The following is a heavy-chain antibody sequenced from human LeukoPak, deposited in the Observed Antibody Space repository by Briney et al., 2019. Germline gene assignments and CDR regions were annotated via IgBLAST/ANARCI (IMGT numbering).Heavy chain of an antibody. CDR2: ISDSGNT. J-gene: IGHJ4*02. V-gene: IGHV3-23*01. D-gene: IGHD2-21*01. Sequence: GGSLRLSCAASGFTLSSYAMSWVRQAPGKGLERVSAISDSGNTYHADSVKGRFTISRDSSKNTLFLQMNRLRPEDAAVYYCAKAPVTTCRGAYCYPFDYWGQGTLVTVSS. CDR1: GFTLSSYA. CDR3: AKAPVTTCRGAYCYPFDY.